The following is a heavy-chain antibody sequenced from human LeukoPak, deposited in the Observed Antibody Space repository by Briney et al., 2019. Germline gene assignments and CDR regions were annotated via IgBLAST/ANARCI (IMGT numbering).Heavy chain of an antibody. CDR3: ARDPPGIAASGTYY. CDR1: GVTLSTYA. J-gene: IGHJ4*02. CDR2: ISSSGSGDNT. Sequence: PGGSLRLSCAASGVTLSTYAMSWARQAPGKGLEWVSGISSSGSGDNTYYADSVKGRFTISRDSSKNTLFLQMNSLRVEDTAVYYCARDPPGIAASGTYYWGQGTLVTVSS. V-gene: IGHV3-23*01. D-gene: IGHD6-13*01.